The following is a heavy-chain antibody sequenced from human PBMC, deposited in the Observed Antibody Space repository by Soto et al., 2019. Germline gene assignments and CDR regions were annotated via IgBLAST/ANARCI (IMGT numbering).Heavy chain of an antibody. CDR2: IYYSGST. D-gene: IGHD2-21*02. CDR1: GGSDSRGYYY. V-gene: IGHV4-30-4*01. J-gene: IGHJ6*02. Sequence: SGTPSLTCTVSGGSDSRGYYYWSWIRQPPGKGLEWIGYIYYSGSTYYNPSLKSRVTISVDTSKNQFSLKLSSVTAADTAVYYCARVKRETVVVTAKYYYSYVMDVWGQGTTVTVSS. CDR3: ARVKRETVVVTAKYYYSYVMDV.